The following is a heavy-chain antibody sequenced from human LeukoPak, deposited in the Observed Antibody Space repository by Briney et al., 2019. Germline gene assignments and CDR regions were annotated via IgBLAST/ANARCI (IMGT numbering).Heavy chain of an antibody. CDR1: GFTFSGYE. V-gene: IGHV3-48*03. CDR2: ISSSGSTI. Sequence: GGSLRLSCAASGFTFSGYEMNWVRQAPGKGLEWVSYISSSGSTIYYADSVKGRFTISRDNAKNSLYLQMNSLRAEDTAVYYCARVELAPYYYYMDVWGKGTTVTVSS. D-gene: IGHD1-7*01. CDR3: ARVELAPYYYYMDV. J-gene: IGHJ6*03.